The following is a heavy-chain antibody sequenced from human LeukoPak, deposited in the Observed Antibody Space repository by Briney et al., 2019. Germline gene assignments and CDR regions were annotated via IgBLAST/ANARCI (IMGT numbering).Heavy chain of an antibody. V-gene: IGHV7-4-1*02. CDR3: ARGYSSGHDGLFDP. CDR1: GYTFTSYA. Sequence: ASVKVSCKASGYTFTSYAMNWVRQAPGQGLEWMGWINTNTGNPTYAQGLTGRFVFSLDTSVSTAYLQISSLKAEDTAVYYCARGYSSGHDGLFDPWGQGTLVTVSS. D-gene: IGHD6-19*01. J-gene: IGHJ5*02. CDR2: INTNTGNP.